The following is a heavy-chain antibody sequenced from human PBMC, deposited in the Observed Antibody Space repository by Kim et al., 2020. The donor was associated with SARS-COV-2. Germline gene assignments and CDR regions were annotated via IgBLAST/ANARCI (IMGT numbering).Heavy chain of an antibody. CDR2: IYYSGST. J-gene: IGHJ4*02. CDR3: ARPVVGGAIPY. Sequence: SETLSLTCTVSGGSISSSSYYWGWIRQPPGKGLEWIGSIYYSGSTYYNPSLKSRVTISVDTSKNQFSLKLSSVTAADTAVYYCARPVVGGAIPYWGQGTL. V-gene: IGHV4-39*01. CDR1: GGSISSSSYY. D-gene: IGHD3-10*01.